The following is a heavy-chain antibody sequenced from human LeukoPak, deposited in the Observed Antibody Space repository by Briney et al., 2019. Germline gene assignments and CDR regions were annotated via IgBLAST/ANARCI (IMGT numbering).Heavy chain of an antibody. J-gene: IGHJ4*02. Sequence: GRSLRLSCAASGFTFSSYGMHWVRRAPGKGLEWVAVIWYDGSNKYYADSVKGRFTISRDNSKNTLYLQMNSLRAEDTAVYYCARDEGQTTVVYFDYWGQGTLVTVSS. CDR1: GFTFSSYG. V-gene: IGHV3-33*01. CDR3: ARDEGQTTVVYFDY. D-gene: IGHD4-23*01. CDR2: IWYDGSNK.